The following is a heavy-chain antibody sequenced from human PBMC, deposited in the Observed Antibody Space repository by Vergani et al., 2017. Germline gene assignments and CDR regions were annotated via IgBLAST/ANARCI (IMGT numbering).Heavy chain of an antibody. J-gene: IGHJ6*02. V-gene: IGHV1-24*01. CDR1: GYTLPELS. CDR3: ATPRLRFSYYYYYGMDV. CDR2: FDPEDGET. D-gene: IGHD5-12*01. Sequence: QVQLVQSGAEVKKPGASVKISCKVSGYTLPELSMHWVRQAPGKGLEWMGGFDPEDGETIYEQKFKGRITMTEDTSTDTAYMGLSNRRSEDTAVYYCATPRLRFSYYYYYGMDVWGQGTTVTVSS.